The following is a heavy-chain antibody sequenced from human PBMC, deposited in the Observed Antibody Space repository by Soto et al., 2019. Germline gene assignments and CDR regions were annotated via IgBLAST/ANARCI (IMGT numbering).Heavy chain of an antibody. CDR1: GFTFSTYG. D-gene: IGHD2-21*02. J-gene: IGHJ4*02. V-gene: IGHV3-30*18. Sequence: GGSLRLSCAASGFTFSTYGMHWVRQAPGKGLEWVAVISLDGSNKYYADSVKGRFTIPRDNSKNTLYLRMNSLRAEDTAVYYCAKDWGGGDCYHCGVVDYWGQGTLVTVSS. CDR3: AKDWGGGDCYHCGVVDY. CDR2: ISLDGSNK.